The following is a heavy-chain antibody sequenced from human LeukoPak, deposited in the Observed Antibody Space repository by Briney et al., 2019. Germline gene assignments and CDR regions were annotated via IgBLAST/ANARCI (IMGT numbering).Heavy chain of an antibody. Sequence: PSETLSLTCSVSGGSIRSSSYDWGWIRQPPGKGREWIGSIYYSGGTYYNPSLKSRVTISVDTSKSQFSLKLSSVTAADTAVYYCARIPVVDDAFDIWGQGTMVTVSS. J-gene: IGHJ3*02. CDR2: IYYSGGT. CDR1: GGSIRSSSYD. V-gene: IGHV4-39*01. D-gene: IGHD4-23*01. CDR3: ARIPVVDDAFDI.